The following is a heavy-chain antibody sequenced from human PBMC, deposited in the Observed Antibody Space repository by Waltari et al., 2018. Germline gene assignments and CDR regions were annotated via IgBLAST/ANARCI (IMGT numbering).Heavy chain of an antibody. CDR1: GYTFTDYY. D-gene: IGHD3-10*01. CDR2: VDPEDGET. J-gene: IGHJ5*02. CDR3: ATVHYYGSGSYYMGQGP. V-gene: IGHV1-69-2*01. Sequence: EVQLVQSGAEVKKPGATVKISCKASGYTFTDYYMHWVQQAPGKGLEWMGRVDPEDGETIYAEKFQGRVTITADTSTDTAYMELSSLRSEDTAVYYCATVHYYGSGSYYMGQGPWGQGTLVTVSS.